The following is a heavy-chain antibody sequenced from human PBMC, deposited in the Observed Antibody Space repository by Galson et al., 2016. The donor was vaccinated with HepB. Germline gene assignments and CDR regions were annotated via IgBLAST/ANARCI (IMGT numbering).Heavy chain of an antibody. V-gene: IGHV1-18*01. CDR3: ARDCSSDCVLSKDY. J-gene: IGHJ4*02. CDR1: GYTFTSYG. Sequence: SVKVSCKASGYTFTSYGISWVRQAPGQGLEWMGWISAYNGNIKNAQKFQGRVTMTTDTSTSTAHMELRSLRSDDTAVYYCARDCSSDCVLSKDYWGQGTLVTVSS. CDR2: ISAYNGNI. D-gene: IGHD6-19*01.